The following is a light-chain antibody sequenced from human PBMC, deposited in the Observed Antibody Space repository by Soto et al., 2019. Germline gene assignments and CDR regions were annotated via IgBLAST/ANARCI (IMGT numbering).Light chain of an antibody. V-gene: IGKV3-20*01. Sequence: EIALTQSPGTLSLSPGERATLSCGASQSVSRNFLAWYQQKPGQAPRLLIYGASHRATGIPDRFSGSGSGKDFTLTISRLEPEDFAVYYCQQFGSSSYTFGQGTKLDI. CDR3: QQFGSSSYT. CDR1: QSVSRNF. CDR2: GAS. J-gene: IGKJ2*01.